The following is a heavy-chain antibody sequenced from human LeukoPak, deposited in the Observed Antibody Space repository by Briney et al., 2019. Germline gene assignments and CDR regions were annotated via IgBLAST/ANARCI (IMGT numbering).Heavy chain of an antibody. CDR2: IVVGSGNT. J-gene: IGHJ4*02. D-gene: IGHD5-24*01. Sequence: ASVKVSCKAPGFTFSNSAMQWVRQARGQRLEWIGWIVVGSGNTKYAQKLQQRVTITRDMSTSTAYMELSSLRSEDTAVYYCAADNQQITVWGQGTLVTVSS. CDR1: GFTFSNSA. CDR3: AADNQQITV. V-gene: IGHV1-58*02.